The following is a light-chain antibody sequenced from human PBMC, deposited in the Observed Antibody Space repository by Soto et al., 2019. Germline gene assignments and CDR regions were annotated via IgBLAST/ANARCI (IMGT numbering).Light chain of an antibody. CDR3: QQYGSSPPLT. V-gene: IGKV3-20*01. CDR2: GAS. J-gene: IGKJ5*01. Sequence: EIVLTQSPGTLSLSPGERATLSCRASHSVSSSYLAWYQQKPGQAPRLLIYGASSRATGIPDRFSGSGSGADFTLTISRLEPDDFAVYYCQQYGSSPPLTFGQGTRLEIK. CDR1: HSVSSSY.